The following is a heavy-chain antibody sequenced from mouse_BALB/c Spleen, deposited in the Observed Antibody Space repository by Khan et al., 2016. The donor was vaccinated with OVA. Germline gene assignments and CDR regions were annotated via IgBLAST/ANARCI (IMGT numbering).Heavy chain of an antibody. D-gene: IGHD3-1*01. Sequence: EVQLVESGPGLVKPSQSLSLTCSVTGYSITSGYFWNWIRQFPGNKLEWMGYIRYDGNSNYNPSLKNRISIARDTSKNQSFLKLNSVTPEDTATYYCARGGSSGPAWFAYWGQGTLVTVSA. CDR2: IRYDGNS. CDR3: ARGGSSGPAWFAY. V-gene: IGHV3-6*02. J-gene: IGHJ3*01. CDR1: GYSITSGYF.